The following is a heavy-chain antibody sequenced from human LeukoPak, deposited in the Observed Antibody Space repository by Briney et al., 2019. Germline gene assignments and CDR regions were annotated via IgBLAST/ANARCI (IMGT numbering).Heavy chain of an antibody. D-gene: IGHD2-2*01. CDR3: ARGVVVPAATPIYYYYYMDV. CDR2: INPSGGST. J-gene: IGHJ6*03. Sequence: GASVKVSCKASGYIFTTYYVHWVRQAPGQGLEWMGFINPSGGSTSYAQKFQGRVTITADESTSTAYMELSSLRSEDTAVYYCARGVVVPAATPIYYYYYMDVWGKGTTVTVSS. CDR1: GYIFTTYY. V-gene: IGHV1-46*01.